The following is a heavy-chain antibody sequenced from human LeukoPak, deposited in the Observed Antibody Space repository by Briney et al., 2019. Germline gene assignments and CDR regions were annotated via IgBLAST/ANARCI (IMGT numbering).Heavy chain of an antibody. Sequence: GGSLRLSCRASGFTFSIYEMNWVRQAPGKGLEWVSYITSSGSTTYYVDSVKGRFTISRDNAKKSLYLQMNSLRAEDTAVYYCARATDYDDSRGYYFDYWGQGTLVTVSS. CDR2: ITSSGSTT. V-gene: IGHV3-48*03. D-gene: IGHD3-22*01. CDR1: GFTFSIYE. CDR3: ARATDYDDSRGYYFDY. J-gene: IGHJ4*02.